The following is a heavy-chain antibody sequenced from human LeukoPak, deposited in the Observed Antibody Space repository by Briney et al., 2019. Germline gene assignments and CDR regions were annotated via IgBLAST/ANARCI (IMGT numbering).Heavy chain of an antibody. J-gene: IGHJ4*02. Sequence: GGSLRLSCAASGFTFSSYGMHWVRQAPGKGPEWVAVISYDGSNKYYADSVKGRFTISRDNSKNTLYLQMNSLRAEDTAVYYCAKGVQYYYDSSGLDYWGQGTLVTVSS. D-gene: IGHD3-22*01. V-gene: IGHV3-30*18. CDR2: ISYDGSNK. CDR3: AKGVQYYYDSSGLDY. CDR1: GFTFSSYG.